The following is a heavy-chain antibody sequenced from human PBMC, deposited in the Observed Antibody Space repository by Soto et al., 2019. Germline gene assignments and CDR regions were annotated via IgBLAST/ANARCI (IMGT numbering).Heavy chain of an antibody. CDR1: GFTFSSYA. Sequence: GGSLRLSCAASGFTFSSYAMSWVRQAPGKGLEWVSAISGSAGSTYYADSVKGRFTISRDNSKNTLYLQMNSLRAEDTAVYYCAKDQDITIFGVVIGSHFDYWGQGTLVTVSS. CDR2: ISGSAGST. CDR3: AKDQDITIFGVVIGSHFDY. J-gene: IGHJ4*02. V-gene: IGHV3-23*01. D-gene: IGHD3-3*01.